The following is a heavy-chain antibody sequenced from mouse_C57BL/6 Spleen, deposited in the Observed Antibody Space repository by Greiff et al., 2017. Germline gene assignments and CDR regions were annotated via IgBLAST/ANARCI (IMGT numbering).Heavy chain of an antibody. D-gene: IGHD2-12*01. CDR2: IYPRSGNT. CDR1: GYTFTSYG. CDR3: ARETTETTSYFDY. V-gene: IGHV1-81*01. J-gene: IGHJ2*01. Sequence: VKLMESGAELARPGASVKLSCKASGYTFTSYGISWVKQRTGQGLEWIGEIYPRSGNTYYNEKFKGKATLTVDKSSSTAYMELRSLTSEDSAVYFCARETTETTSYFDYWGQGTTLTVSS.